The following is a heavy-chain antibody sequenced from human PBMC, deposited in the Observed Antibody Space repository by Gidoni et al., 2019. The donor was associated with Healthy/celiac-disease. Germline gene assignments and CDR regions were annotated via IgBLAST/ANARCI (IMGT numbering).Heavy chain of an antibody. CDR2: ISSSSSYT. CDR1: AFTFRDYY. D-gene: IGHD2-21*01. J-gene: IGHJ3*02. Sequence: QVQLVESGGGLVKPGGSLRLSCAASAFTFRDYYISWIRQAPGKGLEWVSYISSSSSYTNYADSVKGRFTISRDSAKNSLYLQMNSLRAEDTAVYYCARGTDGPSILCGGDCYPAFDIWGQGTMVTVSS. CDR3: ARGTDGPSILCGGDCYPAFDI. V-gene: IGHV3-11*06.